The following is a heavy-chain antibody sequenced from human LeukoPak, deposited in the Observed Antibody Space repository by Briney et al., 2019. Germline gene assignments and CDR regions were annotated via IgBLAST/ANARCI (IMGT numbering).Heavy chain of an antibody. D-gene: IGHD3-9*01. V-gene: IGHV1-18*01. Sequence: APVEGPFKASGLPFYKYGIRWGGPAPGKGLEWMGWISAYNGNTNYAQKLQGRVTMTTDTSTSTAYMELRSLRSDDTAVYYCARGILRYFEIDYWGQGTLVTVSS. CDR2: ISAYNGNT. CDR1: GLPFYKYG. CDR3: ARGILRYFEIDY. J-gene: IGHJ4*02.